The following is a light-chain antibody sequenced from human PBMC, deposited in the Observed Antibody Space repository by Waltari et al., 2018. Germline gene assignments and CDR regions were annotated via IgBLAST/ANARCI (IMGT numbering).Light chain of an antibody. CDR2: AAS. V-gene: IGKV1-9*01. J-gene: IGKJ1*01. CDR3: QQLNNYLWT. Sequence: DIQLTQSPSFLSASVGDRVTITCRASQGISTYLAWYQQKPGKAPKLLIYAASTLQSGFPSRFSGSGSGTEFTLTISSLQPEDFAIYYCQQLNNYLWTFGQGTEVEIK. CDR1: QGISTY.